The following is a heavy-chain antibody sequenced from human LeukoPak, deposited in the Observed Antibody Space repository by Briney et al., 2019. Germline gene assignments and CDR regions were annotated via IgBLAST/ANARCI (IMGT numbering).Heavy chain of an antibody. CDR2: INPSGGST. J-gene: IGHJ4*02. V-gene: IGHV1-46*03. Sequence: ASVKVSCKASGYTFTSYYMHWVRQAPGQGLEWMGIINPSGGSTSYAQKFQGRVTMTRDTSTSTVYMELSSLRSEDTAAYHCAIQQWELPDYWGQGTLVTVSS. CDR3: AIQQWELPDY. D-gene: IGHD1-26*01. CDR1: GYTFTSYY.